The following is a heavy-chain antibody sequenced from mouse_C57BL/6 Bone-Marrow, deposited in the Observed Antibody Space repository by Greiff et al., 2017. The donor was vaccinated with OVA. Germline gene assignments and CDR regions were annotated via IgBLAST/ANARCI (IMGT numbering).Heavy chain of an antibody. V-gene: IGHV1-9*01. J-gene: IGHJ3*01. D-gene: IGHD2-12*01. CDR1: GYTFTGYW. CDR2: ILPGSGST. CDR3: ARKFLYDGFAY. Sequence: VQLQQSGAELMKPGASVKLSCKATGYTFTGYWIEWVKQRPGHGLEWIGEILPGSGSTNYTEKFKGKATFTADTSSNTAYMQLSSLTTEDSAIYYCARKFLYDGFAYWGQGTLVTVSA.